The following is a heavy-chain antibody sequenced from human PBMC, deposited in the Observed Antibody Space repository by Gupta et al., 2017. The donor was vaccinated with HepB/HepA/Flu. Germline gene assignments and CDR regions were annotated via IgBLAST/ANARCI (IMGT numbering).Heavy chain of an antibody. Sequence: LESWGGLVPPGGSLRLSCAASGFTFTSHAMSWVRQAPGKGLEWVSGIRGSSISTYYADSVKGRFTISRDNSKNTRYLQMNSLRAEDTDIYYCARGDGDTLVQIPAVPTWGKGTTVTVSS. CDR1: GFTFTSHA. D-gene: IGHD2-8*01. V-gene: IGHV3-23*05. CDR2: IRGSSIST. J-gene: IGHJ6*04. CDR3: ARGDGDTLVQIPAVPT.